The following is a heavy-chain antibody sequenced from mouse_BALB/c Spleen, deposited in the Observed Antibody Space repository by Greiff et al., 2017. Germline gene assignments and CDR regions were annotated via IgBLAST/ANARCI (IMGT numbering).Heavy chain of an antibody. CDR2: ISDGGSYT. D-gene: IGHD2-4*01. Sequence: DVQLVESGGGLVKPGGSLKLSCAASGFTFSDYYMYWVRQTPEKRLEWVATISDGGSYTYYPDSVMRRFTISRDNAKNNLYLQMSSLKSEDTAMYYCARDRGYDYSFAYWGQGTLVTVSA. J-gene: IGHJ3*01. CDR1: GFTFSDYY. CDR3: ARDRGYDYSFAY. V-gene: IGHV5-4*02.